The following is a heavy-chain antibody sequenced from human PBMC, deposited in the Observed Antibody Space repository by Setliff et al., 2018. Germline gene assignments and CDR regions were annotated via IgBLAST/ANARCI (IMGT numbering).Heavy chain of an antibody. V-gene: IGHV4-30-4*08. CDR3: ARSPVYYYDSSGYYRSYYFDY. Sequence: TLSLTCTVSGGSISSGDYYWSWIRQPPGKGLEWIGYIYYSGSTYYNPSLKSRVTISVDTSKNQFSLKLSSVTAADTAVYYCARSPVYYYDSSGYYRSYYFDYWGQGTLVTVSS. J-gene: IGHJ4*02. D-gene: IGHD3-22*01. CDR2: IYYSGST. CDR1: GGSISSGDYY.